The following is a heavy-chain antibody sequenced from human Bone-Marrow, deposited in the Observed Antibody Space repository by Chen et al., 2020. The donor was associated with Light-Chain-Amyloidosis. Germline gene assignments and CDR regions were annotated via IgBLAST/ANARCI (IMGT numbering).Heavy chain of an antibody. CDR3: AKDIGVWQLGPRYYYYYGMDV. D-gene: IGHD6-13*01. CDR1: GFTFDDYA. CDR2: ISWNSGSI. Sequence: EVQLVESGGGLVQPGRSLRLSCAASGFTFDDYAMHWVRQAPGKGLEWVSGISWNSGSIGYADSVKGRFTISRDNAKNSLYLQMNSLRAEDTALYYCAKDIGVWQLGPRYYYYYGMDVWGQGTTVTVSS. V-gene: IGHV3-9*01. J-gene: IGHJ6*02.